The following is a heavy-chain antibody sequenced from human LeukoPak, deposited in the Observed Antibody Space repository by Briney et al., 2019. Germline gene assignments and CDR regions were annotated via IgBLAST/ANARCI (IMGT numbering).Heavy chain of an antibody. CDR3: AREREGIVAAGTSVLIDY. CDR2: IYTSGST. CDR1: GGSISSYY. V-gene: IGHV4-4*07. Sequence: SETLSLTCTVSGGSISSYYWSWIRPPAGKVREWIERIYTSGSTNYNPSLKSRVTMSVDTSKNQFSRKLSSVTAADTAVYYWAREREGIVAAGTSVLIDYWGQGTLVTVSS. J-gene: IGHJ4*02. D-gene: IGHD6-13*01.